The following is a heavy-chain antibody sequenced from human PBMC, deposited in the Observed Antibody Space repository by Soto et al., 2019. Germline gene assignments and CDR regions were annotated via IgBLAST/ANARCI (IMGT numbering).Heavy chain of an antibody. D-gene: IGHD2-21*02. Sequence: EVQLVESGGGLVQPGGSLRLSCAASGFTFSSYEMNWVRQAPGKGLEWVSYISSSGSTIYYADSVKGRFTISRDNAKNSLYLQMNSLRAEDTAVYYCARDLSLVTALQGDFDLWGRGTLVTVSS. CDR1: GFTFSSYE. CDR3: ARDLSLVTALQGDFDL. V-gene: IGHV3-48*03. J-gene: IGHJ2*01. CDR2: ISSSGSTI.